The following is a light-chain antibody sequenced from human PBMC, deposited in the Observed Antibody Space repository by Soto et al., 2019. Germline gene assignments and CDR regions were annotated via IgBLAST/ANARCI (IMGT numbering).Light chain of an antibody. Sequence: EIVMTQSPATLSVSPGERASLSCRASQSVSSNLAWYQQKPGQAPRLLIFGASTRATGIPARFSGSGSGTVFALTISSLQPEDFAVYYCQQYHNWRTFGQGTKVEIX. CDR2: GAS. V-gene: IGKV3-15*01. J-gene: IGKJ1*01. CDR3: QQYHNWRT. CDR1: QSVSSN.